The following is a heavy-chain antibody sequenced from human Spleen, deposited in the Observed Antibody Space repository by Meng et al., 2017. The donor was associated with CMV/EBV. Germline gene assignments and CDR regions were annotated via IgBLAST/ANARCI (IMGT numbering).Heavy chain of an antibody. CDR1: GGSFRGYY. CDR2: INHSGST. CDR3: ARCRYSSGYYYYSPDYFDY. D-gene: IGHD3-22*01. V-gene: IGHV4-34*01. Sequence: VQLQQWGAGLLKPSETLSLTGAVDGGSFRGYYWSWIRQPPGKGLEWIGEINHSGSTNYNPSLKSRVTISVDTSKNQFSLKMSSVAAADTAVYYCARCRYSSGYYYYSPDYFDYWGQGTLVTVSS. J-gene: IGHJ4*02.